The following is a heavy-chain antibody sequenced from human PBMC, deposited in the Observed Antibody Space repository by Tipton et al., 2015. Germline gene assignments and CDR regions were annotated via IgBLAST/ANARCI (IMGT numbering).Heavy chain of an antibody. CDR2: IYYSATT. CDR3: ARSGDTYFDY. J-gene: IGHJ4*02. CDR1: GDSLSRGTYY. Sequence: TLSLTCSVSGDSLSRGTYYWTWIRQHPGKGLEWIGYIYYSATTYYNPSLKSRLTISLDRSKSHFSLQLSSVTAADTAVYYCARSGDTYFDYWGQGTLATVSS. V-gene: IGHV4-31*03. D-gene: IGHD5-18*01.